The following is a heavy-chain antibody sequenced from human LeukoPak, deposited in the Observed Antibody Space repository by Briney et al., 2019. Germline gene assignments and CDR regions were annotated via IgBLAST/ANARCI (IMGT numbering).Heavy chain of an antibody. D-gene: IGHD3-10*01. CDR2: ITTSGGST. Sequence: PGGSLRLSCAASGFTFSSYPMSWVRQAPGKGLEWVSSITTSGGSTYYPDSVKGRFTISRDNSKNTLYLQMDSLRAEDTAIYYCARAYGSGTYWFDYWGQGTLVTVSS. V-gene: IGHV3-23*01. CDR1: GFTFSSYP. CDR3: ARAYGSGTYWFDY. J-gene: IGHJ4*02.